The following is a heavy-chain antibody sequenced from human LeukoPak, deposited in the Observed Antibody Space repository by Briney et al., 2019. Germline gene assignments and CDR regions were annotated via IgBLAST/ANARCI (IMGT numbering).Heavy chain of an antibody. CDR3: ANHLACGSTSCPPFDD. V-gene: IGHV3-21*01. Sequence: GGSLRLSCAASGFTFSNYIMNWVRQAPGKGLEWVSSISSSSTYIYYADSVKGRFTISRDNAKNSLYLQMNSLRAEDTAVYYCANHLACGSTSCPPFDDWGQGTLVTVSS. CDR1: GFTFSNYI. CDR2: ISSSSTYI. J-gene: IGHJ4*02. D-gene: IGHD2-2*01.